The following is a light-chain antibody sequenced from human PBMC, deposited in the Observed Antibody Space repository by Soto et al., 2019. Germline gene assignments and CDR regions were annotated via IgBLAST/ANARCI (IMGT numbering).Light chain of an antibody. CDR3: TSYTSRSTWV. CDR1: SSDVGLYKY. Sequence: QSVLTQPASVSGSPGQSITISCTGTSSDVGLYKYVSWYQQHPGKAPKLMIYEVTNRPSGVSNRFSGSKSGNTASLTISGLQAEDEADYFCTSYTSRSTWVFGGGTKLTVL. CDR2: EVT. V-gene: IGLV2-14*01. J-gene: IGLJ3*02.